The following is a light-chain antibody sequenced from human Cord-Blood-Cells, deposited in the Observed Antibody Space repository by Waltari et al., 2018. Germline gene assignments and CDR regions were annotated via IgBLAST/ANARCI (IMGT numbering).Light chain of an antibody. CDR3: QQSYSTPLT. J-gene: IGKJ4*01. CDR1: QSISSY. CDR2: AAS. V-gene: IGKV1-39*01. Sequence: DIQITRSPSSSSASVGVSVTITCRASQSISSYLNWYQQKPGKAPKLLIYAASSLQSGVPSRFSGSGSGTDFTLTISSLQPEDFATYYCQQSYSTPLTFGGGTKVEIK.